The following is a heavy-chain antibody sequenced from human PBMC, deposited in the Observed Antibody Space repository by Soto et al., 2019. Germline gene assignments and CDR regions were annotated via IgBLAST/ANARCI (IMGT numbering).Heavy chain of an antibody. CDR3: ATRIGNIGWYWLDT. CDR1: GFTFSSSA. D-gene: IGHD6-19*01. V-gene: IGHV1-58*01. Sequence: QVHLVQSGPEVKRPGTSLKVSCKASGFTFSSSAVQWVRQARGQPLEWIGWIVLGNGNTNYAQKFQQRVTITRDMSTSTAYMEVRSLTSEDTAVYYCATRIGNIGWYWLDTWGQGTLVTVSS. J-gene: IGHJ5*02. CDR2: IVLGNGNT.